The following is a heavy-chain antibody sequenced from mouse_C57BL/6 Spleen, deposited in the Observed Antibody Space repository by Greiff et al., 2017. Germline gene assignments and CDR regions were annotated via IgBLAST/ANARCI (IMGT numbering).Heavy chain of an antibody. D-gene: IGHD1-2*01. CDR3: AREVTTALDY. CDR2: IYPGSGNT. V-gene: IGHV1-76*01. CDR1: GYTFTDYY. J-gene: IGHJ2*01. Sequence: QVQLQQSGAELVRPGASVKLSCKASGYTFTDYYINWVKQRPGQGLEWIARIYPGSGNTYYNEKFKGKATLTAEKSSSTAYMQLSSLTSEDSAVYFCAREVTTALDYWGQGTTLTVSS.